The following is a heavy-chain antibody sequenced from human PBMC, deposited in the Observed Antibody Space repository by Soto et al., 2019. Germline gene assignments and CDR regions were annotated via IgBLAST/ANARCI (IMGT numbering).Heavy chain of an antibody. D-gene: IGHD3-16*01. J-gene: IGHJ4*02. CDR2: VSGSGGSS. Sequence: EVQLLESGGGLVQPGGSLRLSCTASGFTFSNYAMSWVRQAPGKGLEWLSGVSGSGGSSFHANSVKGRFTISRDNSKNTLYLQMDSLRAEDAAVYYCAKGRTFFDFWGQGTLVTVSS. V-gene: IGHV3-23*01. CDR1: GFTFSNYA. CDR3: AKGRTFFDF.